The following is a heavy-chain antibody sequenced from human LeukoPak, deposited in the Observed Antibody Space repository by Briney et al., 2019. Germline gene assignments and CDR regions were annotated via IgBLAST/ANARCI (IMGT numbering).Heavy chain of an antibody. CDR2: ISGSGGST. V-gene: IGHV3-23*01. CDR1: GFTFSSYA. J-gene: IGHJ6*02. D-gene: IGHD6-6*01. Sequence: GGSLRLSCAASGFTFSSYAMSWVRQAPGKGLEWVSAISGSGGSTYYADSVKGRFTISRGNSKNTLYLQMNSLRAEDTAVYYCARAARYYYGMDVWGQGTTVTVSS. CDR3: ARAARYYYGMDV.